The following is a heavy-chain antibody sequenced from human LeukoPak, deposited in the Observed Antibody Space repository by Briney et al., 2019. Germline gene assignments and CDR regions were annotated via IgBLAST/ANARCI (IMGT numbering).Heavy chain of an antibody. V-gene: IGHV4-59*01. CDR3: AGRSARYFDH. CDR2: IFYSGST. D-gene: IGHD1-26*01. Sequence: SETLSLTCTVSGDSISSYYWSWIRQPPGDGLQSIGYIFYSGSTNYNASLRSRVAISVDTSKNQFSLRLTSVTAADTAVYYCAGRSARYFDHWGQGALVTVSS. CDR1: GDSISSYY. J-gene: IGHJ4*02.